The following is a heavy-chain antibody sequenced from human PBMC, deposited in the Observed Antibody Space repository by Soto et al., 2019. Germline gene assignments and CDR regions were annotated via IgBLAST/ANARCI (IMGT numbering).Heavy chain of an antibody. CDR2: IIPIFGTA. V-gene: IGHV1-69*13. CDR1: GGTFSSYA. D-gene: IGHD6-13*01. Sequence: GASVKVSCKASGGTFSSYAISWVRQAPGQGLEWMGGIIPIFGTANYAQKFQGRVTITADESTSTAYMELSSLRSEDTAVYYCARGKVSLPPIAAADPLDYWGQGNLVPVSS. CDR3: ARGKVSLPPIAAADPLDY. J-gene: IGHJ4*02.